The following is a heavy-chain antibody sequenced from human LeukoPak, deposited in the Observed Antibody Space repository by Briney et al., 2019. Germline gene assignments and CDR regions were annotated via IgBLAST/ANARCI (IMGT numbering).Heavy chain of an antibody. CDR1: GGTFSSYA. Sequence: GASVKVSCKASGGTFSSYAISWVRQAPGQGLEWMGGIIPIFGTANHAQKFQGRVTITADESTSTAYMELSSLRSEDTAVYYCASGIVGDRVPKYYYYGMDVWGQGTTVTVSS. D-gene: IGHD1-26*01. CDR2: IIPIFGTA. CDR3: ASGIVGDRVPKYYYYGMDV. V-gene: IGHV1-69*13. J-gene: IGHJ6*02.